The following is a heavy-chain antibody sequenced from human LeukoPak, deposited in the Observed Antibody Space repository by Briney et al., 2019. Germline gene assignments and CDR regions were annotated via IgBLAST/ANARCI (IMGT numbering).Heavy chain of an antibody. J-gene: IGHJ5*02. D-gene: IGHD3-3*01. CDR1: GGSVSSGSYY. CDR3: ARGLSVLRFLEWTKVNWFDP. Sequence: SETLSLTCTVSGGSVSSGSYYWSWIRQPPGKGLEWIGEINHSGSTNYNPSLKSRVTISVDTSKNQFSLKLSSVTAADTAVYYCARGLSVLRFLEWTKVNWFDPWGQGTLVAVSS. CDR2: INHSGST. V-gene: IGHV4-39*07.